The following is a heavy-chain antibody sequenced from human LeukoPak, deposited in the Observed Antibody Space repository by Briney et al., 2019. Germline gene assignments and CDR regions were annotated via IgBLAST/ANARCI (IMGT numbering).Heavy chain of an antibody. CDR2: IYYSGST. CDR3: ARDRLSVFDY. Sequence: SETLSLTCTVSGGSISSGSYYWSWIRQPAGKGLEWIGSIYYSGSTYYNPSLKSRVTISVDTSKNQFSLKLSSVTAADTAVYYCARDRLSVFDYWGQGTLVTVSS. CDR1: GGSISSGSYY. J-gene: IGHJ4*02. V-gene: IGHV4-39*02. D-gene: IGHD6-25*01.